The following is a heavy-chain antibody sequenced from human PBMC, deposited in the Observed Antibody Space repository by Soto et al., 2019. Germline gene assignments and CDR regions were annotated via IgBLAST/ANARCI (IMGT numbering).Heavy chain of an antibody. J-gene: IGHJ4*02. D-gene: IGHD3-16*01. CDR1: GFRFSRYA. CDR3: AKVLYTAVELPGTRAYYLDY. CDR2: ISGSGGST. V-gene: IGHV3-23*01. Sequence: PGGSLRLSCAASGFRFSRYAMGWARPDPGKGLEWVSAISGSGGSTYYADSVKGRFTISRDNSKNTLYLQMNSLRAEDTAVYYCAKVLYTAVELPGTRAYYLDYRGQGTLVTVSS.